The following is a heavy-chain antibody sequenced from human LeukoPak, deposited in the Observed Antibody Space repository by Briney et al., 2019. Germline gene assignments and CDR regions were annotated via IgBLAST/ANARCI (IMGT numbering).Heavy chain of an antibody. V-gene: IGHV4-30-2*01. J-gene: IGHJ4*02. CDR1: GGSISSGGYY. D-gene: IGHD3-22*01. CDR3: ARGGTYYYDSSGYPFDY. Sequence: PSETLSLTCTVSGGSISSGGYYWRWIRQPPGKGLEWIGYIYHSGSTYYNPSLKSRVTISVCRSKNQFSLKLSSVTAADTAVYYCARGGTYYYDSSGYPFDYWGQGTLVTVSS. CDR2: IYHSGST.